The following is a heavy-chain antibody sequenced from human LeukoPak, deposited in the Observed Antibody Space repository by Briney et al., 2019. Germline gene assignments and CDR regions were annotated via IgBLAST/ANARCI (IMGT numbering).Heavy chain of an antibody. J-gene: IGHJ5*02. V-gene: IGHV4-34*01. Sequence: SETLSLTCAVYGGSFSGYYWSWIRQPPGKGLEWIGEINHSGSTNYNPSLKSRVTISVDTSKSQFSLKLSSVTAADTAVYYCARKGIAAAGTYNWFDLWGQGTLVTVSS. CDR1: GGSFSGYY. CDR2: INHSGST. CDR3: ARKGIAAAGTYNWFDL. D-gene: IGHD6-13*01.